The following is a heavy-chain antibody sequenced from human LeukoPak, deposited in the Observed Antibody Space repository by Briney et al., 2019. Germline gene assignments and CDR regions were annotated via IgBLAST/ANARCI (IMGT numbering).Heavy chain of an antibody. D-gene: IGHD6-13*01. V-gene: IGHV1-2*02. CDR3: ARDLVSSSWYTSQNRFDP. Sequence: ASVKVSCKASGYTFTGYYMHWVRQAPGQGLEWMGWINPNSGGTNYAQKFQGRVTMTRDTSISTAYMELSRLRSDDTAVYYCARDLVSSSWYTSQNRFDPWGQGTLVTVSS. CDR1: GYTFTGYY. J-gene: IGHJ5*02. CDR2: INPNSGGT.